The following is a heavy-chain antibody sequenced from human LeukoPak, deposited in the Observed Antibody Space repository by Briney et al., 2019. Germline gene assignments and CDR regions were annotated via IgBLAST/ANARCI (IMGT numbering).Heavy chain of an antibody. CDR2: IYYSGST. J-gene: IGHJ6*02. CDR1: GGSISNYY. CDR3: AKPRDLSWYGMDV. D-gene: IGHD1-14*01. Sequence: SETLSLTCTVSGGSISNYYWSWIRQPPGKGLEWIGYIYYSGSTNYNPSLKSRVTISVDTSKNQFSLKLSSVTAADTAVYYCAKPRDLSWYGMDVWGQGTTVTVSS. V-gene: IGHV4-59*01.